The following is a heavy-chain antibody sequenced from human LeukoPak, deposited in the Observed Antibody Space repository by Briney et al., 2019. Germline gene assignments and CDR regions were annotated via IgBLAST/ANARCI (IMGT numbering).Heavy chain of an antibody. Sequence: GGSLRLSCAASGFTVSSNYMSWVRQAPGKGLEWVSVIYSGGSTYYADSVKGRFTISRDNSKNTLYLQMNSLRAEDTAVYYCAKEVVPAAATQFFQHWGQGTLVTVSS. CDR1: GFTVSSNY. V-gene: IGHV3-53*01. CDR3: AKEVVPAAATQFFQH. CDR2: IYSGGST. D-gene: IGHD2-2*01. J-gene: IGHJ1*01.